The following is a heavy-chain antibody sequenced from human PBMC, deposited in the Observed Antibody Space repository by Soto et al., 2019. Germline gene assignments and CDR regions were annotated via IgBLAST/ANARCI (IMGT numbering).Heavy chain of an antibody. Sequence: SVKVSCKASGGTFSSYAISWVRQAPGQGLEWMGGIIPIFGTANYAQKFQGRVTITADESTSTAYMELGSLRSEDTAVYYCASPYCSGGSCYGYYYGMDVWGQGTTVTVSS. CDR1: GGTFSSYA. D-gene: IGHD2-15*01. CDR3: ASPYCSGGSCYGYYYGMDV. V-gene: IGHV1-69*13. CDR2: IIPIFGTA. J-gene: IGHJ6*02.